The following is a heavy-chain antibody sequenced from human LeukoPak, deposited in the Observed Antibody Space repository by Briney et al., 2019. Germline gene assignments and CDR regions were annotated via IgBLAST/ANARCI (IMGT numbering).Heavy chain of an antibody. CDR3: ARDLGDGLGDY. D-gene: IGHD3-16*01. J-gene: IGHJ4*02. Sequence: ASVKVSCKASGYTFTSYAMHWVRQAPGQGLEWMGWISAYNGNTNYAQRLQGRVTMTTDTSTSTAYMELRSLRSDDTAVYYCARDLGDGLGDYWGQGTLVTVSS. CDR1: GYTFTSYA. CDR2: ISAYNGNT. V-gene: IGHV1-18*01.